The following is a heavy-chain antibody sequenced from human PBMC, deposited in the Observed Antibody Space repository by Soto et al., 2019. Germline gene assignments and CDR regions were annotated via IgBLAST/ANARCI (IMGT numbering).Heavy chain of an antibody. J-gene: IGHJ4*02. CDR1: GFSLSTSGVG. V-gene: IGHV2-5*02. D-gene: IGHD4-17*01. CDR3: AHSLMTTRTLDHYFDY. CDR2: IYWDDDK. Sequence: QITLKESGPTLVKPTQTLTLTCTFSGFSLSTSGVGAGWIRQPPGKALEWLALIYWDDDKRYSPSLKSRLTITKDTSKNQVVLTMTNMDPVDTATYYCAHSLMTTRTLDHYFDYWGQGTLVTVSS.